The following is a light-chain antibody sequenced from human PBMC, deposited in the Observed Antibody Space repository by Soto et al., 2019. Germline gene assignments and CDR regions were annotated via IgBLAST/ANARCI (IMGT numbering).Light chain of an antibody. J-gene: IGKJ5*01. V-gene: IGKV3-20*01. CDR2: GAS. Sequence: EIVMTQSPATVSVSTGERATLSCRASQSVSSNLAWYQQKPGQAPRLLIYGASSRATGIPDRFSGSGSGTEFTLTISRLEPEDFAVYYCQQYGSSPRTFGQGTRLEIK. CDR1: QSVSSN. CDR3: QQYGSSPRT.